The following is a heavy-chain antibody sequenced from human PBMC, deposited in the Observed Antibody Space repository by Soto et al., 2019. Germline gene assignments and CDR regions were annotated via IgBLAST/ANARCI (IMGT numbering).Heavy chain of an antibody. V-gene: IGHV5-51*01. J-gene: IGHJ4*02. CDR2: IYPGDSDT. CDR3: ARRLSTGWFFDF. D-gene: IGHD6-19*01. Sequence: GESLKISCKGSGYSFTSYWIGWVRQMPGKGLEWMGIIYPGDSDTRHSPSFQGQVAFSADKSISTAYLQWSGLKASDTALYYCARRLSTGWFFDFWGQGTLVTVSS. CDR1: GYSFTSYW.